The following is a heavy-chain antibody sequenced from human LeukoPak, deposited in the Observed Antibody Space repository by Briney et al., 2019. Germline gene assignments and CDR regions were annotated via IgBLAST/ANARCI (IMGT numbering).Heavy chain of an antibody. CDR3: ARVADCSGGSCSVSYYYYGMDV. CDR1: GGSISTYY. J-gene: IGHJ6*02. Sequence: SETLSLTCTVSGGSISTYYWSWMRQPPGEGLEWIGYVSYSGTTNYNPSLQSRVTISVDTSKNQFSLKLSSVTAVDTAVYYCARVADCSGGSCSVSYYYYGMDVWGQGTTVTVSS. V-gene: IGHV4-59*12. CDR2: VSYSGTT. D-gene: IGHD2-15*01.